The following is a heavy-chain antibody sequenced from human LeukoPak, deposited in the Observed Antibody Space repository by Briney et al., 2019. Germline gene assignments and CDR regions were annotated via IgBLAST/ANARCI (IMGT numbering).Heavy chain of an antibody. CDR1: GYTFTSSD. Sequence: ASVKVSCKASGYTFTSSDINWVRQATGQGLEWMGWMNPNSGNTGYAQKFQGRVTMTRNTSISTAYMELSSLRSEDTAVYYCARGLIYSSWSQYLYYYYGMDVWGQGTTVTVSS. CDR3: ARGLIYSSWSQYLYYYYGMDV. D-gene: IGHD6-13*01. V-gene: IGHV1-8*01. J-gene: IGHJ6*02. CDR2: MNPNSGNT.